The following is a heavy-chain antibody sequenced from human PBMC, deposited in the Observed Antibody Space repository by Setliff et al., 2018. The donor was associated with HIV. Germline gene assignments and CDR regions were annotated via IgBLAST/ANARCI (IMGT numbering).Heavy chain of an antibody. D-gene: IGHD2-2*01. V-gene: IGHV1-2*02. J-gene: IGHJ4*02. CDR2: INPNSGGT. CDR3: ASSFIPAATFDY. CDR1: GYTFTGYY. Sequence: ASVKVSCKASGYTFTGYYMHWVRQAPGQGLEWMGWINPNSGGTNYVQKFQGRVTMTRDTSISTAYMELSRLRSDDTAVYYCASSFIPAATFDYWGQGALVTVSS.